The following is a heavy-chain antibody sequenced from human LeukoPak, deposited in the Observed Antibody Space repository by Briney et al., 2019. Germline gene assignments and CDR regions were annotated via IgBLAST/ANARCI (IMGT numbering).Heavy chain of an antibody. J-gene: IGHJ4*02. CDR3: AKSEGSSSARRFDY. Sequence: PGESLRLSCAASGFTFTSYAMSWVRQAPGKGLEWVSGISAGGENTDYADSVKGRFTISRDNSKNTLYLQVNSLRAEDTAAYYCAKSEGSSSARRFDYWGQGTLATVSS. V-gene: IGHV3-23*01. CDR2: ISAGGENT. CDR1: GFTFTSYA. D-gene: IGHD6-19*01.